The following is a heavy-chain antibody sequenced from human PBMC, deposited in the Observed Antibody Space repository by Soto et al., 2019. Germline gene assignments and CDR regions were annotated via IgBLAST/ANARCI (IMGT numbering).Heavy chain of an antibody. D-gene: IGHD3-22*01. Sequence: SXKVSFKASGYTXNGYYMDWVRQAPGQGLEWMGWINPNSGGTNYAQKFQGRVTMTSDTSISTAYIELSRLRSDDTAVYYCASGGSSGYYYGTWFDPWGQGTLVTVSS. CDR2: INPNSGGT. CDR1: GYTXNGYY. CDR3: ASGGSSGYYYGTWFDP. J-gene: IGHJ5*02. V-gene: IGHV1-2*02.